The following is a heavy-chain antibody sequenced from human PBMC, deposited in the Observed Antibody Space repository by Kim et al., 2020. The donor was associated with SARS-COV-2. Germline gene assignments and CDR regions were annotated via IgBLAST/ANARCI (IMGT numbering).Heavy chain of an antibody. V-gene: IGHV4-34*01. CDR3: ARDPGGTGLDY. D-gene: IGHD3-16*01. CDR1: GGSFSGYY. J-gene: IGHJ4*02. Sequence: SETLSLTCAVYGGSFSGYYWSWIRQPPGKGLEWIGEINHSGSTIYNPSLKSRVTISVDTSKNKFSLKLSSVTAADTAVYYCARDPGGTGLDYWGQGTLVTVSS. CDR2: INHSGST.